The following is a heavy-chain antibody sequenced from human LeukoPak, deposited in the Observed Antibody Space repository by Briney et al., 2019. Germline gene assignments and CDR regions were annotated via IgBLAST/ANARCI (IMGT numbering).Heavy chain of an antibody. V-gene: IGHV1-18*01. D-gene: IGHD2-8*01. Sequence: GASVKVSCKASGYTFTSYGISWVRQAPGQGLEWMGWISAYNGNTNYAQKLQDRVTMTRATCASTAYMELRSLRSDDTAVYYCTRDLGGVDIVLMVYAHPNGMDVWGQGTTVTVSS. CDR3: TRDLGGVDIVLMVYAHPNGMDV. CDR1: GYTFTSYG. CDR2: ISAYNGNT. J-gene: IGHJ6*02.